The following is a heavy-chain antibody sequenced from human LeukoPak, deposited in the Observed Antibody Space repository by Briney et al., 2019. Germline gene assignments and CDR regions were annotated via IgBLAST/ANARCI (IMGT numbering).Heavy chain of an antibody. J-gene: IGHJ5*02. CDR3: TRDPHYYDNSGP. CDR2: ISSGSTTI. CDR1: GFTFSSYS. Sequence: PGGSLRLSCAASGFTFSSYSMNWVRQPPGKGLEWVSYISSGSTTIYYADSVRGRFTISRDDAKNSLYLQMNNLRAEDTAVYYCTRDPHYYDNSGPWGQGTLVTVSS. V-gene: IGHV3-48*04. D-gene: IGHD3-22*01.